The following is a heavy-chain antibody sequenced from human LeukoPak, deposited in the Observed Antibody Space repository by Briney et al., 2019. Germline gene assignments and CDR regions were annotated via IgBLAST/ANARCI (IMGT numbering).Heavy chain of an antibody. D-gene: IGHD3-10*01. J-gene: IGHJ3*02. V-gene: IGHV3-30-3*01. CDR3: ARVRELLWFGELRGAFDI. CDR1: GFTFSSYA. Sequence: PGKSLTLSCAASGFTFSSYAMHWVRQAPGKGLEWVSVISYDGSNKYYADSVKGRFTISRDNSKNTLYLQMNSLRAEDTAVYYCARVRELLWFGELRGAFDIWGQGTMVTVSS. CDR2: ISYDGSNK.